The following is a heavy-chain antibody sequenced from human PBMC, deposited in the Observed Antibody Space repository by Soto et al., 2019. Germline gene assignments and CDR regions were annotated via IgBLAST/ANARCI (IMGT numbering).Heavy chain of an antibody. CDR1: GYRFSSSW. D-gene: IGHD3-16*02. Sequence: GESLKISCQGTGYRFSSSWIGWVRQKPGKGLEWLGNVYPSDSDVRYSPAFEGQVTISADNSINTAYLQLLNLKASDTAMYYCARRYYDYVWGSYRPFDYWGQGTLVTVSS. J-gene: IGHJ4*02. CDR3: ARRYYDYVWGSYRPFDY. CDR2: VYPSDSDV. V-gene: IGHV5-51*01.